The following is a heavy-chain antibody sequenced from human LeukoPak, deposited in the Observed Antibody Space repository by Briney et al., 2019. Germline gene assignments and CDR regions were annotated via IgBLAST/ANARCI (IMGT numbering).Heavy chain of an antibody. V-gene: IGHV4-59*01. Sequence: SETLSLTCTVSGGSISSYYWSWLRQPPGKGLEWIGYIYYSGSTNYNPSLKSRVTTSVDTSKNQFSLKLSFVTAADTAVYYCAREADEGLFDYWGQGTLVTVSS. CDR2: IYYSGST. CDR3: AREADEGLFDY. CDR1: GGSISSYY. J-gene: IGHJ4*02.